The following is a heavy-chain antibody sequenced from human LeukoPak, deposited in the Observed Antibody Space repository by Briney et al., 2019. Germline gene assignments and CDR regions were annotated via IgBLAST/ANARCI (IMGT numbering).Heavy chain of an antibody. J-gene: IGHJ4*02. Sequence: SGTLSLTCAVSGGSISSSNWWSWVRQPPGKGLEWIGEIYHSGSTYYNPSLKSRVTISVDRSKNQFSLKLSSVTAADTAVYYCARAITDYGYCSGGSCYSFDYWGQGTLVTVSS. V-gene: IGHV4-4*02. CDR1: GGSISSSNW. D-gene: IGHD2-15*01. CDR2: IYHSGST. CDR3: ARAITDYGYCSGGSCYSFDY.